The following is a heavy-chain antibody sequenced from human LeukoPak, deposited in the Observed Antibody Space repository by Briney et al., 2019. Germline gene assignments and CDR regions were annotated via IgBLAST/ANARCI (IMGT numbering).Heavy chain of an antibody. CDR3: AREEGENYFDETGYSYGQYFQY. J-gene: IGHJ1*01. CDR2: ISYDGSNK. Sequence: PGGSLRLSCAASGFTFSSYGMHWVRQAPGKGLEWVAVISYDGSNKYYADSEKGRFTISRDNSKNTLYLQMNSLRAEDTAVYYCAREEGENYFDETGYSYGQYFQYWGQGTLVTVSS. V-gene: IGHV3-30*03. D-gene: IGHD3-22*01. CDR1: GFTFSSYG.